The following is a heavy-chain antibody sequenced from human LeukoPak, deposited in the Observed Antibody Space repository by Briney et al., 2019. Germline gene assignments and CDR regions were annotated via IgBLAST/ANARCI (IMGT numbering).Heavy chain of an antibody. CDR3: ARGEDAIVGVPGPNY. CDR2: ISSSSSTV. J-gene: IGHJ4*02. Sequence: QPGGSLRLSCAASGFTFSTYSMNWVRQAPGKGLEWISFISSSSSTVYYADSVKGRFTISRDYANNSLFLQMNGLTAEDTAVYYCARGEDAIVGVPGPNYWGQGTLVSVSS. V-gene: IGHV3-48*01. D-gene: IGHD1-26*01. CDR1: GFTFSTYS.